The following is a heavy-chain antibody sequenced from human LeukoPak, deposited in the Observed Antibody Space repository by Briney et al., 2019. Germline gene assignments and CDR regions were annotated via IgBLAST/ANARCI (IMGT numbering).Heavy chain of an antibody. CDR2: ISGSGDST. CDR1: GFTFSNYA. D-gene: IGHD6-19*01. J-gene: IGHJ4*02. CDR3: ARRSGIAVAGAFDY. Sequence: GGSLRLSCAASGFTFSNYAMRWVRQAPGKGLEWVSGISGSGDSTYYADSVKGRFTISRDNSKNTLYLQMNSLRTEDTAVYYCARRSGIAVAGAFDYWGQGTLVTVSS. V-gene: IGHV3-23*01.